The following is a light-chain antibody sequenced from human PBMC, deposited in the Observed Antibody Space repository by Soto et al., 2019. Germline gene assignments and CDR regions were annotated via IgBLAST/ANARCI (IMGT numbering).Light chain of an antibody. CDR1: QSVSKS. V-gene: IGKV3-11*01. CDR2: DSS. Sequence: EIVLTQSPATLSLSPGERATLSCRASQSVSKSLAWYQQKPGQPPRLLIFDSSNRATGVPVRFSGSGSGTVFTLTIGSLEPEDSAVYYCQQRKHWPPITFGQGTRLEIK. CDR3: QQRKHWPPIT. J-gene: IGKJ5*01.